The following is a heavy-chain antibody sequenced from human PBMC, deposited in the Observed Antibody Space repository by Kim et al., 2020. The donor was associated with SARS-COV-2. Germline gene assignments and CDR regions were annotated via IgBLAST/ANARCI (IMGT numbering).Heavy chain of an antibody. Sequence: GGSLRLSCAASGFTFSSYWMHWVRQAPGKGLLWVSRINSDGSSTTYADSVKGRFTISRDNAKNTLYLQMHSLRAEDTAGYYCARGSSGSYPRAFDIWGQG. D-gene: IGHD1-26*01. CDR3: ARGSSGSYPRAFDI. CDR1: GFTFSSYW. J-gene: IGHJ3*02. CDR2: INSDGSST. V-gene: IGHV3-74*01.